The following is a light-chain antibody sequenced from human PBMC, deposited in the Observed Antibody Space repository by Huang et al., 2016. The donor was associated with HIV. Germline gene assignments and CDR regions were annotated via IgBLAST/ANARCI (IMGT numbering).Light chain of an antibody. V-gene: IGKV3-15*01. J-gene: IGKJ2*01. CDR1: QSITNN. Sequence: IEMTQSPATLSVSPGERATLTCRASQSITNNLAWYQQRPGQAPRLRIYGASTRATAIPARFSGSGSWTEFTLTIDSLQSEDSAVYYCQQYNNWPPEYTFGQGTKVEIK. CDR3: QQYNNWPPEYT. CDR2: GAS.